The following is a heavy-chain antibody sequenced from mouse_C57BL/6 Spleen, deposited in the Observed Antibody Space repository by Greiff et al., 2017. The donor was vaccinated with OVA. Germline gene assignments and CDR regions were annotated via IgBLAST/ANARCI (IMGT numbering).Heavy chain of an antibody. J-gene: IGHJ2*01. CDR1: GYTFTDYE. V-gene: IGHV1-15*01. CDR2: IDPETGGT. Sequence: VQVVESGAELVRPGASVTLSCKASGYTFTDYEMHWVKQTPVHGLEWIGAIDPETGGTAYNQKFKGKAILTADKSSSTAYMELRSLTSEDSAVYYCTRYATVVVTDDYWGQGTTLTVSS. D-gene: IGHD1-1*01. CDR3: TRYATVVVTDDY.